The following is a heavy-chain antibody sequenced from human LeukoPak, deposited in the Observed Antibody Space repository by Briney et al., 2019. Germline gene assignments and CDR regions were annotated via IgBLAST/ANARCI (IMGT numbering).Heavy chain of an antibody. Sequence: PSQTLSLTCTVSGGSISSGGYYWSWIRQPPGKGLEWIGYIYHSGSTYYNPSLESRVTISVDRSKNQFSLKLSSVTAADTAMFYCARVRDPYYYYMDVWGKGTTVTVSS. V-gene: IGHV4-30-2*01. J-gene: IGHJ6*03. CDR1: GGSISSGGYY. CDR2: IYHSGST. D-gene: IGHD5-24*01. CDR3: ARVRDPYYYYMDV.